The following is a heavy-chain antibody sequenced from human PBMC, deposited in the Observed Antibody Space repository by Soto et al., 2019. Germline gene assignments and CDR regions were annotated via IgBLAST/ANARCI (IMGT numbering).Heavy chain of an antibody. CDR1: GFTFEDYA. J-gene: IGHJ6*03. Sequence: EVQLVESGGGLVQSGRSLRLSCAASGFTFEDYAMHWVRQVPGKGLEWVSGISWNSNSVGYADSVMGRFTISRDNAKNYLYLQMNRMSDEDTALYYCAKDHSLYYQYMDVWGRGTTVTVSS. V-gene: IGHV3-9*01. CDR2: ISWNSNSV. CDR3: AKDHSLYYQYMDV. D-gene: IGHD4-4*01.